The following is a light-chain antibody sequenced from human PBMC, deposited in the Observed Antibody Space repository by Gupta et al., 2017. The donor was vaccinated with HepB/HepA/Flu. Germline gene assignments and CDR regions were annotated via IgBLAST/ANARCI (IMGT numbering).Light chain of an antibody. CDR2: DNN. V-gene: IGLV1-40*01. Sequence: QSVLTQPPSVSGAPGQRVTISCTGSSSNIGAGYDVHWYQQIPGTAPKLLIEDNNNRPSGGPDRVSGAKYGTSESLAITGLQAEDEADYYCQSYDSSLRGYVVFGGGTKLAVL. J-gene: IGLJ2*01. CDR1: SSNIGAGYD. CDR3: QSYDSSLRGYVV.